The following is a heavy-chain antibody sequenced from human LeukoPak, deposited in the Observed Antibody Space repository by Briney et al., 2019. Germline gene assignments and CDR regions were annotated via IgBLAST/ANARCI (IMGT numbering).Heavy chain of an antibody. CDR3: EKDGSWYSSSPNWFDP. J-gene: IGHJ5*02. D-gene: IGHD6-19*01. Sequence: PGGSLRLSCAASGFTFSSYAMSWVRQAPGKGLEWVSGISGSGGSTYYADSVKGRFTISRDNSKNTLYLQMNSLRAEDTAVYYCEKDGSWYSSSPNWFDPWGQGTLVTVSS. CDR1: GFTFSSYA. CDR2: ISGSGGST. V-gene: IGHV3-23*01.